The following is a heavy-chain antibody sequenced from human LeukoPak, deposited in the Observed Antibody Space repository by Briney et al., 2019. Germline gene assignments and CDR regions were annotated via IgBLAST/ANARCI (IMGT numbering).Heavy chain of an antibody. Sequence: APVKVSCKASGGTFSSYAISWVRQAPGQGLEWMGGIIPIFGTANYAQKFQGRATITADESTSTAYMELSSLRSEDTAVYYCAVGYCSSTSCYEYYYYGMDVWGQGTTVTVSS. D-gene: IGHD2-2*01. V-gene: IGHV1-69*13. J-gene: IGHJ6*02. CDR1: GGTFSSYA. CDR2: IIPIFGTA. CDR3: AVGYCSSTSCYEYYYYGMDV.